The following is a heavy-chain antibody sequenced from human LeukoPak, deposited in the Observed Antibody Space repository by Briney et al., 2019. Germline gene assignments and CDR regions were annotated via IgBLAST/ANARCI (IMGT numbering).Heavy chain of an antibody. CDR1: GLTFSSYA. J-gene: IGHJ4*02. V-gene: IGHV3-23*01. Sequence: GGSLRLFCAPSGLTFSSYAMSWVRHAPGKGLEWVSAISGSGGSTYYADSVKGRFTISRDNSKNTLYLQMNSLRAEDTAVYYCASRGWYFDYWGQGTLVTVSS. CDR3: ASRGWYFDY. CDR2: ISGSGGST.